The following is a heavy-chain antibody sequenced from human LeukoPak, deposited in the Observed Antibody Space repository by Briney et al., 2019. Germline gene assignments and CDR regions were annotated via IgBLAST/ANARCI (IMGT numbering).Heavy chain of an antibody. CDR3: ARGEYYFDY. V-gene: IGHV3-66*01. CDR1: GFTVSSNY. J-gene: IGHJ4*02. Sequence: GGSLRLPCAASGFTVSSNYMSWVRQAPGKGLEWLSVLYNGGSTYYADSVKGRFTISRDDSKNTVYLQMNSLRAEDTAVYYCARGEYYFDYWGQGTLVTVSS. CDR2: LYNGGST.